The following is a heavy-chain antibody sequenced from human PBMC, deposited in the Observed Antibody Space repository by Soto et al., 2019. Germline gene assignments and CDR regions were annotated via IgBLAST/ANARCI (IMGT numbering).Heavy chain of an antibody. V-gene: IGHV3-7*01. J-gene: IGHJ4*02. CDR3: ARLRGDYFDN. Sequence: EVQLVESGGGLVQPGESLRLSCVASGFTFSAFWMTWVRQAPGKGLEWLANIKEDGSETHDLDGRFAISRDNAKKSLYLQLSSLRAEDTAVYYCARLRGDYFDNWGQGTLVIVSS. CDR2: IKEDGSET. CDR1: GFTFSAFW.